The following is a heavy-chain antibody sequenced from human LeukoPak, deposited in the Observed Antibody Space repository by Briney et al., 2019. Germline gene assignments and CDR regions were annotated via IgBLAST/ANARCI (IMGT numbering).Heavy chain of an antibody. V-gene: IGHV1-18*01. Sequence: ASVKVSCKASGYTFTSYGISWVRQAPGQGLEWMGWISAYNGNTNYAQKLQGRVTMTTDTSTSTACMELRSLRSDDTAVYYCARYDSSSWYYDCFDYWGQGTLVTVSS. CDR1: GYTFTSYG. J-gene: IGHJ4*02. CDR2: ISAYNGNT. D-gene: IGHD6-13*01. CDR3: ARYDSSSWYYDCFDY.